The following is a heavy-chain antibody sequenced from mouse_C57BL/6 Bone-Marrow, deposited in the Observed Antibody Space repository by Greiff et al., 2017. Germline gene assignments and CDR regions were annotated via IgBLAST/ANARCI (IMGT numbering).Heavy chain of an antibody. CDR1: GYTFTSYW. J-gene: IGHJ1*03. CDR2: IYPGNSDT. CDR3: TKLISYWYFDV. V-gene: IGHV1-5*01. Sequence: VQLQQSGTVLARPGASVKMSCKTSGYTFTSYWMHWVKQRPGKGLEWIGVIYPGNSDTSYNQKFKGKAKLTAVTSASTAYMELSSLTNEDSAVYYCTKLISYWYFDVWGTGTTVTVTS.